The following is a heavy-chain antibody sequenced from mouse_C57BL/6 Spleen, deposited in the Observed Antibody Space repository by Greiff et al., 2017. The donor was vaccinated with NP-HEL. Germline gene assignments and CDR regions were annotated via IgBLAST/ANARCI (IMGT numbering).Heavy chain of an antibody. Sequence: EVHLVESGGDLVKPGGSLKLSCAASGFTFSSYGMSWVRQTPDKRLEWVATISSGGSYTYYPDSVKGRFTISRDNAKNTLYLQMSSLKSEDTAMYYCASLVFNGSSYGYFDVWGTGTTVTVSS. D-gene: IGHD1-1*01. CDR2: ISSGGSYT. CDR1: GFTFSSYG. CDR3: ASLVFNGSSYGYFDV. V-gene: IGHV5-6*01. J-gene: IGHJ1*03.